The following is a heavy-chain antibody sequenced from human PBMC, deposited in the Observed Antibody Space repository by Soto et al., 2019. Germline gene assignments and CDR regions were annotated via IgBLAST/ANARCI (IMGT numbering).Heavy chain of an antibody. CDR1: GFTFTSSA. Sequence: GASLKVSCKASGFTFTSSAVQWGRQARGQRLEWIGWIVVGSGNTNYAQKFQERVTITRNMSTSTAYMELSSLRSEDTAVYYCAADYGCGSYYMVFDYWGKVTPVTSSS. CDR2: IVVGSGNT. V-gene: IGHV1-58*01. CDR3: AADYGCGSYYMVFDY. D-gene: IGHD3-10*01. J-gene: IGHJ4*02.